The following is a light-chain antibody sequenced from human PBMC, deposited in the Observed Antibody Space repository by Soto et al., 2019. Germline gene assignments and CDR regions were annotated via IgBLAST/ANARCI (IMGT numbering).Light chain of an antibody. CDR2: AAA. CDR1: KSISSY. V-gene: IGKV1-39*01. J-gene: IGKJ5*01. CDR3: QQSYSTLIT. Sequence: QMTQSPSSLSASVGARVTITCRESKSISSYLKWYQQKPGKAPKNLIYAAASLQSGVPSRLSGSGTGTDFTLTISSLQPEDFATYYCQQSYSTLITFGQGTRLEIK.